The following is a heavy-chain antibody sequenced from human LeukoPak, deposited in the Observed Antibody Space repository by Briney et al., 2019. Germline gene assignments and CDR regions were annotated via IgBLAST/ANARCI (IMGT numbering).Heavy chain of an antibody. Sequence: GGSLRLSCAASGFTVSSNYMSWVRQAPGKGLEWVSGINWNGGRTGYADSVKGRFTISRDNAKNSLYLQMNSLRAEDTALYYCARDRGSGLFDYWGQGTLVTVSS. D-gene: IGHD6-19*01. CDR3: ARDRGSGLFDY. CDR2: INWNGGRT. J-gene: IGHJ4*02. V-gene: IGHV3-20*04. CDR1: GFTVSSNY.